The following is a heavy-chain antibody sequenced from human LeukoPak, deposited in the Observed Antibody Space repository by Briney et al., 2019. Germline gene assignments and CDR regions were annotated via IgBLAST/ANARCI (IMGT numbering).Heavy chain of an antibody. D-gene: IGHD3-22*01. CDR3: AKPLDSSGYSFDY. CDR2: ISGSGGST. J-gene: IGHJ4*02. Sequence: GGSLRLSCSASGFTFSTYGMSWVRQAPGKGLEWVSAISGSGGSTYYADSVKGRFTISRDNSKNTLYLQMNSLRAEDTAVYYCAKPLDSSGYSFDYWGQGTLVTVSS. CDR1: GFTFSTYG. V-gene: IGHV3-23*01.